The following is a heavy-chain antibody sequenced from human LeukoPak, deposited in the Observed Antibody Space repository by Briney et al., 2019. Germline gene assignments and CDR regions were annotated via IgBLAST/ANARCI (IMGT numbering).Heavy chain of an antibody. CDR3: ARGGQYSGYDFDY. D-gene: IGHD5-12*01. Sequence: QAGGSLRLSCAASGFPFSSYWMSRVRQAPGKGLEWVANIKQDGSEKYYVDSVKGRFTISRDNAKNSLYLQMNSLRAEDTAVYYCARGGQYSGYDFDYWGQGTLVTVSS. J-gene: IGHJ4*02. CDR2: IKQDGSEK. CDR1: GFPFSSYW. V-gene: IGHV3-7*01.